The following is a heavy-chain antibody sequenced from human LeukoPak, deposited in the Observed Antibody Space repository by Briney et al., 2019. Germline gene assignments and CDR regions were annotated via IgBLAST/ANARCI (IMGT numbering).Heavy chain of an antibody. Sequence: GGSLRLSCAASGFTFNNYWMHWVRQAPGKGLVWVSRIISDGSSTNYADSVKGRFTISRDNAKNTLYLQMNSLRAEDTAVYYCASEGTTGTTWGPDYWGQGTLVTVSS. D-gene: IGHD1-1*01. V-gene: IGHV3-74*01. CDR3: ASEGTTGTTWGPDY. CDR2: IISDGSST. J-gene: IGHJ4*02. CDR1: GFTFNNYW.